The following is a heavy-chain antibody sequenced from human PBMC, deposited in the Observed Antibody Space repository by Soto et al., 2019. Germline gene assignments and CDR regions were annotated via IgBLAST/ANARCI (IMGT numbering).Heavy chain of an antibody. CDR2: IKQDGSEK. D-gene: IGHD2-21*01. CDR1: GFTFSSYW. J-gene: IGHJ5*02. CDR3: ARVPGGGDMWFDP. Sequence: GGSLRLSCAASGFTFSSYWMSWVRQAPGKGLEWVANIKQDGSEKYYVDSVKGRFTISRDNAKNSLYLQMNSLRAEDTAVYYCARVPGGGDMWFDPWGQGTLVTVSS. V-gene: IGHV3-7*01.